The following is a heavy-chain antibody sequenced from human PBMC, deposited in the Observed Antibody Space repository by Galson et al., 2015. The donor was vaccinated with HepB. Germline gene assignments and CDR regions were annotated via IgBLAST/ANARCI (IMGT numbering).Heavy chain of an antibody. D-gene: IGHD1-1*01. CDR2: FNPYNGKT. V-gene: IGHV1-24*01. CDR1: GYTLTKLC. J-gene: IGHJ3*02. Sequence: SVKVSCKASGYTLTKLCMNWVRHAPGKGLEWMGGFNPYNGKTIYAPKFQGRVTITADTSTDTAYMELSSLRSEDTAVYYCASGRYDLGVFDNWGQGTLVTVSS. CDR3: ASGRYDLGVFDN.